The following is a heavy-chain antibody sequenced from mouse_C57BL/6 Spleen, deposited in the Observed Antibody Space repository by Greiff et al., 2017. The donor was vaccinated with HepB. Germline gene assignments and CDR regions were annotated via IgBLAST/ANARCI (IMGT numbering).Heavy chain of an antibody. J-gene: IGHJ3*01. Sequence: EVKLVESGGGLVQPGGSMKLSCVASGFTFSNYWMNWVRQSPEKGLEWVAQIRLKSDNYAKHYAESGKGRFTISRDDSKSSVYLQMNNLRAEDTGIYYCTGHYGGSYGWFAYWGQGTLVTFSA. D-gene: IGHD1-1*01. CDR1: GFTFSNYW. CDR3: TGHYGGSYGWFAY. CDR2: IRLKSDNYAK. V-gene: IGHV6-3*01.